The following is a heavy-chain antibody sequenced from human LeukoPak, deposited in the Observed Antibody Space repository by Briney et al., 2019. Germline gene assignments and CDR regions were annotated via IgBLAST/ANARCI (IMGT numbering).Heavy chain of an antibody. D-gene: IGHD1-26*01. Sequence: PGGSLRLSCAASGFTFSSYGMHWVRQAPGKGLEWVAYIRYDGSNKYYADSVKGRFTISRDNSKNTLYLQMNSLRAEDTAAYYCAKSGSYLLFFDYWGQGTLVTVSS. CDR1: GFTFSSYG. V-gene: IGHV3-30*02. J-gene: IGHJ4*02. CDR2: IRYDGSNK. CDR3: AKSGSYLLFFDY.